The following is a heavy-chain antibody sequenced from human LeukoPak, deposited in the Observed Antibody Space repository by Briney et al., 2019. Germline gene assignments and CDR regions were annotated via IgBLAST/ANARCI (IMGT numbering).Heavy chain of an antibody. CDR3: ARYIWGSYPTFEDY. CDR1: GGPISSYY. J-gene: IGHJ4*02. D-gene: IGHD3-16*02. V-gene: IGHV4-59*01. Sequence: PSETLSLTCTVSGGPISSYYWSWIRQPPGKGLEWIGYISYSGSTNYNPSLKSRVTISVDTSKNQLSLKLNSVTAADTAVYYCARYIWGSYPTFEDYWGQGSLVTVSS. CDR2: ISYSGST.